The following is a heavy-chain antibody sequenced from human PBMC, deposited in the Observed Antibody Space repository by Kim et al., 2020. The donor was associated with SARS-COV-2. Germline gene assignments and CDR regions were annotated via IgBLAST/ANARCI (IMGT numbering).Heavy chain of an antibody. D-gene: IGHD2-15*01. V-gene: IGHV5-10-1*01. J-gene: IGHJ4*02. Sequence: YTNYSPSFQGHVTISADKSISTAYLQWSSLKASDTAMYYCARQAVVPQNDWGQGTLVTVSS. CDR2: YT. CDR3: ARQAVVPQND.